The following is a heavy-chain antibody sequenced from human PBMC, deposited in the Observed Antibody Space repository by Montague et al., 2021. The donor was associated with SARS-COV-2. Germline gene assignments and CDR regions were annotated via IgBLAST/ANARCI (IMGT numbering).Heavy chain of an antibody. V-gene: IGHV3-9*01. CDR1: GFMFDDYA. CDR3: AKGPHNIYIASSGTFV. CDR2: ISCNSVTI. Sequence: SLRLSWAASGFMFDDYAMTWVRQAPGKGLEWVSTISCNSVTINYADSVKVRFTISRDNAKSSLYLQMNGLRPEDTALYYCAKGPHNIYIASSGTFVWGHGTIVTVSS. D-gene: IGHD3-22*01. J-gene: IGHJ4*01.